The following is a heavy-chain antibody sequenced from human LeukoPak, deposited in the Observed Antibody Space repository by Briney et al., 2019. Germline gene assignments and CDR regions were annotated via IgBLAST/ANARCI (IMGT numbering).Heavy chain of an antibody. CDR1: GGSTSSYY. D-gene: IGHD3-3*01. J-gene: IGHJ4*02. V-gene: IGHV4-59*01. CDR2: IQNSGNS. Sequence: SQTLSLTCPVSGGSTSSYYWSWIRQPPGKGLEWIGYIQNSGNSNFNPSLKSRVTISLDTSKNQFSLDLSSVTAADTAMYYCARGRITIFGVITPHFDNWGQGTLVTVSS. CDR3: ARGRITIFGVITPHFDN.